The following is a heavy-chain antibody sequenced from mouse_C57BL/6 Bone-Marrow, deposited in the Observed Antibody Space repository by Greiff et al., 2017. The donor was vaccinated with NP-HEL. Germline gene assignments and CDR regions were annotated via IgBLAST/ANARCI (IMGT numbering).Heavy chain of an antibody. CDR2: IDPSDSYT. J-gene: IGHJ4*01. CDR1: GYTFTSYW. D-gene: IGHD5-5*01. CDR3: ARGYLYYYAMDY. Sequence: VQLQQSGAELVRPGTSVKLSCKASGYTFTSYWMHWVKQRPGQGLEWIGVIDPSDSYTNYNQKFKGKATLTVDTSSSTAYMQLSSLTSEDSAVYYCARGYLYYYAMDYWGQGTSVTVSS. V-gene: IGHV1-59*01.